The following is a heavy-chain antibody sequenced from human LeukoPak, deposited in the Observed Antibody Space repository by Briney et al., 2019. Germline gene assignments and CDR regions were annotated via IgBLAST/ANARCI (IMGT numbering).Heavy chain of an antibody. CDR2: IYYSGST. Sequence: SETLSLTCTVSGGSISSYYWSWIRQPPGKGLEWIGYIYYSGSTNYNPSLKSRVTISVDTSKNQFSLKLSSVTAADTAVCYCARSRSGYYKTALDYWGQGTLVTVSS. J-gene: IGHJ4*02. CDR3: ARSRSGYYKTALDY. D-gene: IGHD3-22*01. CDR1: GGSISSYY. V-gene: IGHV4-59*08.